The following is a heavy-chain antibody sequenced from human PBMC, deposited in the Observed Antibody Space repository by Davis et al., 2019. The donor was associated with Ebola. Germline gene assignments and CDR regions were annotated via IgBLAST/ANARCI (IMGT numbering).Heavy chain of an antibody. J-gene: IGHJ4*02. CDR3: ATSSDNSAWFFDY. V-gene: IGHV4-59*12. CDR1: GGSIRSSH. D-gene: IGHD6-19*01. CDR2: LYYDGST. Sequence: GSLRLSCSVTGGSIRSSHWSWLRQSPGKGLEWIGHLYYDGSTNYNSSLKSRVTISVDTSKNQFSLKVLSVSAADTAVYYCATSSDNSAWFFDYWGQGTLVTVSS.